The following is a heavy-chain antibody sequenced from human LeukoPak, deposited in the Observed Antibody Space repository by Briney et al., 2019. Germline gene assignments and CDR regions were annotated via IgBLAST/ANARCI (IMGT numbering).Heavy chain of an antibody. V-gene: IGHV3-21*01. D-gene: IGHD1/OR15-1a*01. CDR2: ISNTGIYI. CDR1: GFTFSNYG. Sequence: PGGSLRLSCAASGFTFSNYGLNWVRQAPGKGLEWVSSISNTGIYINYADSVKGRLTISRDNAKNSLYPQMNSLRAEDTAVYYCARENSRWAFDIWGQGTMVTVSS. J-gene: IGHJ3*02. CDR3: ARENSRWAFDI.